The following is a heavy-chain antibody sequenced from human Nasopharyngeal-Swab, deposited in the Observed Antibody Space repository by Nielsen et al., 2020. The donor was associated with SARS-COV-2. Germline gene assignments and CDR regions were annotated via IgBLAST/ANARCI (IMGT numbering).Heavy chain of an antibody. V-gene: IGHV4-39*07. D-gene: IGHD5-18*01. CDR2: VYYSGTT. J-gene: IGHJ5*02. Sequence: SETLSLTCTVSGGSISSDSYYWGWVRQPPGKGLEWIGSVYYSGTTHYNPSLKSRVTVSVGTSKNQFSLKLNSVSAADTAVYYCAGRGYSYGYDLWGQGTLVTVSS. CDR3: AGRGYSYGYDL. CDR1: GGSISSDSYY.